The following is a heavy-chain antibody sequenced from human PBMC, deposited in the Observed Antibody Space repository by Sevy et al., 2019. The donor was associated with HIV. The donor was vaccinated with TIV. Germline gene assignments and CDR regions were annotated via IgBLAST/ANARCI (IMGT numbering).Heavy chain of an antibody. CDR1: GFIFGDYW. J-gene: IGHJ6*02. V-gene: IGHV3-7*01. CDR3: AREAVAGRSGPWKADYYYAGMDV. CDR2: IKQDGNEK. D-gene: IGHD6-19*01. Sequence: GGSLRLSCVASGFIFGDYWMTWVRQAPGKGLEWVANIKQDGNEKYYMDSAKGRFTISRDNAKNSVYLQVNSLRAEDTAVYYCAREAVAGRSGPWKADYYYAGMDVWGQGTTVTVSS.